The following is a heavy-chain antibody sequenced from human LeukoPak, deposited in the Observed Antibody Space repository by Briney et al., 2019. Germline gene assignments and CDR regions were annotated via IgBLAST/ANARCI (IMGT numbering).Heavy chain of an antibody. V-gene: IGHV4-31*03. CDR3: ARDSFRVRYFDWLLLDY. CDR2: IYYSGST. J-gene: IGHJ4*02. D-gene: IGHD3-9*01. Sequence: SETLSLTCTVSGGSISSGGYYWSWIRQHPGKGLGWIGYIYYSGSTYYNPSLKSRVTISVDTSKNQFSLKLSSVTAADTAVYYCARDSFRVRYFDWLLLDYWGQGTLVTVSS. CDR1: GGSISSGGYY.